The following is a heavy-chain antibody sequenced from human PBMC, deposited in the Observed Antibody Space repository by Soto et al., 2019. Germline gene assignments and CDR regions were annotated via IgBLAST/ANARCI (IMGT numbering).Heavy chain of an antibody. V-gene: IGHV3-30-3*01. CDR1: GFTFSSYA. CDR2: ISYDGSNK. CDR3: ARDLVDCSSTSCSPPYYYGMDV. Sequence: PGGSLRLSXAASGFTFSSYAMHWVRQAPGKGLEWVAVISYDGSNKYYADSVKGRFTISRDNSKNTLYLQMNSLRAEDTAVYYCARDLVDCSSTSCSPPYYYGMDVWGQGTTVTVSS. D-gene: IGHD2-2*01. J-gene: IGHJ6*02.